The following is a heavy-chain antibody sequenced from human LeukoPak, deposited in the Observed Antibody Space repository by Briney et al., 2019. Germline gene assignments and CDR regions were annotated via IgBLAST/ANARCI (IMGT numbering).Heavy chain of an antibody. D-gene: IGHD2-15*01. CDR2: INSDGSST. Sequence: GGSLRLSCAASGFTFSSYWMHWVRQAPGKGLVWVSRINSDGSSTSYADSVKGRFTISRDNAKNTLYLQMNSLRAEDTAVYYCATGYCSGGSCCARPPAYWGQGTLVTVSS. V-gene: IGHV3-74*01. CDR3: ATGYCSGGSCCARPPAY. CDR1: GFTFSSYW. J-gene: IGHJ4*02.